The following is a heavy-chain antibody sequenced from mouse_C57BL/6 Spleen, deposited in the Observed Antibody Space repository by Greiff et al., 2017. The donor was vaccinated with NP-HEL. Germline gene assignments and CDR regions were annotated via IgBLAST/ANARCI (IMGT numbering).Heavy chain of an antibody. CDR1: GYTFTDYE. CDR3: TRRISSGGFAY. V-gene: IGHV1-15*01. CDR2: IDPETGGT. J-gene: IGHJ3*01. Sequence: QVHVKQSGAELVRPGASVTLSCKASGYTFTDYEMHWVKQTPVHGLEWIGAIDPETGGTAYNQKFKGKAILTADKSSSTAYMELRSLTSEDSAVYYCTRRISSGGFAYWGQGILVTVSA.